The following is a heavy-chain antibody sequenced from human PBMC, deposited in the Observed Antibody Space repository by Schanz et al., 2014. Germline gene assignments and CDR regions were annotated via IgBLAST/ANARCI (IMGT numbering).Heavy chain of an antibody. CDR3: LAPDYGMDV. J-gene: IGHJ6*02. CDR1: GFTFSNYW. V-gene: IGHV3-7*05. CDR2: IKKDGSEK. Sequence: EVQLVESGGGLVQPGGSLRLSCVASGFTFSNYWMTWVRQAPGKGLEWVANIKKDGSEKYYVDSVKGRFTISRDNAKNSLFLQMNSLRAEDTAVYYCLAPDYGMDVWGQGTTVTVSS.